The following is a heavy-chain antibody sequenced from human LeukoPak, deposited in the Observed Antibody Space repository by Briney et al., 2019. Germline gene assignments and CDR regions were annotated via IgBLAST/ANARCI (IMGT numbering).Heavy chain of an antibody. D-gene: IGHD3-22*01. CDR3: AYGSVDSSSFFDY. V-gene: IGHV1-2*02. CDR2: INPNSGGT. J-gene: IGHJ4*02. CDR1: GYTFTGYY. Sequence: GASVKVSCKASGYTFTGYYMHWVRQAPGQGLEWMGWINPNSGGTNYAQKFQGRVTMTRDTSISTAYMELSRLRSDDTAVYYCAYGSVDSSSFFDYWGQGTLVTVSS.